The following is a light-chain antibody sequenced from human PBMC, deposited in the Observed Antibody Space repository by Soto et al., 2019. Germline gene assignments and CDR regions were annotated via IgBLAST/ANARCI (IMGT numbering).Light chain of an antibody. J-gene: IGLJ1*01. Sequence: QSALTQPPSASGSPGQSVTISCTGTSSDVGGYNFVSWYQHLPGKAPKLMIFDVSKRPSGVPDRFSGSKAGNTASLTVSGRQSEDEADYYCSAYAGSNNLYVFGTGTKVTVL. CDR2: DVS. CDR1: SSDVGGYNF. V-gene: IGLV2-8*01. CDR3: SAYAGSNNLYV.